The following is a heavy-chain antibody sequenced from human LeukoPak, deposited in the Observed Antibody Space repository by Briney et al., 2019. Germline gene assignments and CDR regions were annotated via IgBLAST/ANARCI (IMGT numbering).Heavy chain of an antibody. CDR2: ISWNSGSI. D-gene: IGHD5-12*01. V-gene: IGHV3-9*01. Sequence: GRSLRLSCAASGFTFDDYAMHWVRQAPGKGLEWVSGISWNSGSIGYADSVKGRFTISRDNAKNSLYLQMNSLRAEDTALYYCAKDNGWDVDIVATTYIDYWGQGTLVTVSS. CDR1: GFTFDDYA. J-gene: IGHJ4*02. CDR3: AKDNGWDVDIVATTYIDY.